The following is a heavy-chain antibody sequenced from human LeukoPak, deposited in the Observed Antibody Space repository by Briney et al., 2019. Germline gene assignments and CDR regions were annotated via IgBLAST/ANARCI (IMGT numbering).Heavy chain of an antibody. CDR1: GFTFSSYA. CDR3: AKGPGSYCGGGSCYLDY. J-gene: IGHJ4*02. CDR2: SGGAGST. V-gene: IGHV3-23*01. Sequence: AGGSLRLSCAASGFTFSSYAMGWVRRAPGKGLEWVSVSGGAGSTYYVDSVKGRFTISRDNSKNTLYLQMSGLRVEDTAVYYCAKGPGSYCGGGSCYLDYWGQGTLVTVSS. D-gene: IGHD2-15*01.